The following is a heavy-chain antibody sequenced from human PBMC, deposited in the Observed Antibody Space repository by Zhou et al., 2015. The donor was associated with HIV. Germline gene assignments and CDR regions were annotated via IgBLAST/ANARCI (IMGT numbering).Heavy chain of an antibody. J-gene: IGHJ5*02. CDR2: IIPILGIA. CDR3: ARDYNERAYCGGDCLGNWFDP. Sequence: QVQLVQSGAEVKKPGSSVKVSCKASGGTFSSYTISWVRQAPGQGLEWMGRIIPILGIANYAQKFQGRVTITADKSTSTAYMELSSLRSEDTAVYYCARDYNERAYCGGDCLGNWFDPWGQGTLVTVSS. V-gene: IGHV1-69*08. CDR1: GGTFSSYT. D-gene: IGHD2-21*02.